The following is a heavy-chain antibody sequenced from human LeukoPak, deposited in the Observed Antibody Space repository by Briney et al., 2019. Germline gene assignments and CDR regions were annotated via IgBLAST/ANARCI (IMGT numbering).Heavy chain of an antibody. CDR2: ISYDGSNK. V-gene: IGHV3-30*03. CDR1: GFTFSSYS. Sequence: GGSLRLSCAASGFTFSSYSMNWVRQAPGKGLEWVAVISYDGSNKYYADSVKGRFTISRDNSKNTLYLQMNSLRAEDTAVYYCARDLSSSWYRSDAFDIWGQGTMVTVSS. D-gene: IGHD6-13*01. J-gene: IGHJ3*02. CDR3: ARDLSSSWYRSDAFDI.